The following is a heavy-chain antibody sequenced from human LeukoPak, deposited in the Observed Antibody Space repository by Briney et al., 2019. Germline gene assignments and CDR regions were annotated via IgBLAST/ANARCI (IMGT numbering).Heavy chain of an antibody. Sequence: SETLSLTCTVSGASISDYYWTWIRQSAGKGLEWIGRIYNSESTDYDPSLKTRLTMSVDTSKNQFSLKLSSVTAADTAVYYCARDPSHTGYSSGWYFDFWGQGTLVTVSS. V-gene: IGHV4-4*07. CDR1: GASISDYY. CDR2: IYNSEST. CDR3: ARDPSHTGYSSGWYFDF. D-gene: IGHD6-19*01. J-gene: IGHJ4*02.